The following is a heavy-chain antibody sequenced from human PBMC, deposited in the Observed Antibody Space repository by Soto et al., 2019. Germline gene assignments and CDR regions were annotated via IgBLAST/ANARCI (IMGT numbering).Heavy chain of an antibody. CDR2: IYPGDSDT. CDR3: ARTGSGYEIYYYYGMDV. V-gene: IGHV5-51*01. Sequence: HGESLKISCKGSGYSFTSYWIGWVRQMPGKGLEWMGIIYPGDSDTRYSPSFQGQVTISADKSISTAYLQWSSLKASDTAMYYCARTGSGYEIYYYYGMDVWGQGTTVTVSS. D-gene: IGHD5-12*01. CDR1: GYSFTSYW. J-gene: IGHJ6*02.